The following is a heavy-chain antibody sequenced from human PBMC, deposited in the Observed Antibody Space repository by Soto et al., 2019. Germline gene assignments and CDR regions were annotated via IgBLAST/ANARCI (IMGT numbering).Heavy chain of an antibody. CDR3: ARGIPPQYDSWFDS. CDR2: IYYSGST. Sequence: SETLSLTCTVSGGSISSYYWSWIRQPPGKGLEWIGYIYYSGSTNYNPSLKSRVTISVDTSKNQFSLKLSSVTAADTAVYYCARGIPPQYDSWFDSCGQGTLVTVSS. V-gene: IGHV4-59*01. CDR1: GGSISSYY. J-gene: IGHJ5*01. D-gene: IGHD3-3*01.